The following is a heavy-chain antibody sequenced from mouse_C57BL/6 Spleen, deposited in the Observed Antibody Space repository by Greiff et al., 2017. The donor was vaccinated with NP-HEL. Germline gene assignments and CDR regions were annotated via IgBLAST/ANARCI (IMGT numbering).Heavy chain of an antibody. CDR1: GYTFTEYT. J-gene: IGHJ2*01. V-gene: IGHV1-62-2*01. CDR3: ARDEEGGYEGYYFDY. D-gene: IGHD2-3*01. Sequence: QVQLQQSGAELVKPGASVKLSCKASGYTFTEYTIHWVKQRSGQGLEWIGWFYPGGGSIKYNEKFKDKATLTADKSSSTVYMELSRLTSEDSAVYFYARDEEGGYEGYYFDYWGQGTTLTVSS. CDR2: FYPGGGSI.